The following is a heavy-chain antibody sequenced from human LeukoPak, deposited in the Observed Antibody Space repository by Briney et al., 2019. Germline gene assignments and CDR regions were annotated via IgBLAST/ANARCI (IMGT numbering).Heavy chain of an antibody. Sequence: SVKVSCKASGGTFSSYAISWVRQAPGQGLEWMGGIIPIFGTATYAQKFQGRVTITTDESTSPAYMELSSLRSEDTAVYYCARSTALQYYYDSSGWDYWGQGTLVTVSS. D-gene: IGHD3-22*01. CDR2: IIPIFGTA. J-gene: IGHJ4*02. V-gene: IGHV1-69*05. CDR1: GGTFSSYA. CDR3: ARSTALQYYYDSSGWDY.